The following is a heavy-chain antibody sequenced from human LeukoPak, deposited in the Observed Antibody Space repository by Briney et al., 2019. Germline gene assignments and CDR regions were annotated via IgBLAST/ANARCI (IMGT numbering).Heavy chain of an antibody. Sequence: PSETLSLTCTVSGYSISSDYYWGWIRQPPGKGLEWIGSIYHSGSTYYNPSLKSRVTIPLDTSKNQFSLKLRSVTAADTAVYYCARDRLGEMNEAFDIWGQGTMVTVSS. D-gene: IGHD3-10*01. CDR1: GYSISSDYY. CDR3: ARDRLGEMNEAFDI. V-gene: IGHV4-38-2*02. CDR2: IYHSGST. J-gene: IGHJ3*02.